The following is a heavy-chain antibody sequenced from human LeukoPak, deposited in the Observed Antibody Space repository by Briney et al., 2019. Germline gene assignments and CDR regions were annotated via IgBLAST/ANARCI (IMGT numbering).Heavy chain of an antibody. Sequence: GGSLRLSCAASGFTFDDYGMSWVRQAPGKGLEWVSGINWNGGSTGYADSVKGRFTISRDNAKNSLYLQMNSLRAEDTALYYCARFDGGMATNPELHYWGQGTLVTVSS. V-gene: IGHV3-20*04. J-gene: IGHJ4*02. D-gene: IGHD5-24*01. CDR1: GFTFDDYG. CDR3: ARFDGGMATNPELHY. CDR2: INWNGGST.